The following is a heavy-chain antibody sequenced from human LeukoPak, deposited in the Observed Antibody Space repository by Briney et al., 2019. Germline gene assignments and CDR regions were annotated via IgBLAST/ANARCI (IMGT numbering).Heavy chain of an antibody. V-gene: IGHV4-59*08. CDR2: MYYSGST. Sequence: PSETLSLTCTVSGGSISGYYWSWIRQPPGKGLEWIGYMYYSGSTKYNPSLKSRVTISVDTSKNQLSLKLSSVTAADTAVYYCARQDYYYYMDVWGKGTTVTVSS. CDR3: ARQDYYYYMDV. CDR1: GGSISGYY. J-gene: IGHJ6*03.